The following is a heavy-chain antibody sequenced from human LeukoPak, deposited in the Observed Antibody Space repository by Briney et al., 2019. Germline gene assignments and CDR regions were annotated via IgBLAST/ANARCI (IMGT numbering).Heavy chain of an antibody. V-gene: IGHV1-24*01. D-gene: IGHD3-22*01. Sequence: ASVKVSCKVFGHTLTELSMHWVRQAPGKGLEWMGGYAPEDGKIIYAQTFQGRVTMTRDTSTSTVYMELSSLRSEDTAVYYCARDRGKVVIATYWYFDLWGRGTLVTVSS. CDR3: ARDRGKVVIATYWYFDL. J-gene: IGHJ2*01. CDR1: GHTLTELS. CDR2: YAPEDGKI.